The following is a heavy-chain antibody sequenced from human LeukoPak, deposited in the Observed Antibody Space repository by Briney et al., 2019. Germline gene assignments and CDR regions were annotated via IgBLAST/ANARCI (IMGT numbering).Heavy chain of an antibody. Sequence: GGSLRLSCAASGFTFSSYAMHWVRQAPGKGLEYVSAISSNGGSTYYANSVKGRFTISRDNSKNTLYLQMGSLRAEDTAVYYCAKDPPQPRSSWFDYWGQGTLVTVSS. J-gene: IGHJ4*02. CDR3: AKDPPQPRSSWFDY. CDR2: ISSNGGST. D-gene: IGHD6-13*01. V-gene: IGHV3-64*01. CDR1: GFTFSSYA.